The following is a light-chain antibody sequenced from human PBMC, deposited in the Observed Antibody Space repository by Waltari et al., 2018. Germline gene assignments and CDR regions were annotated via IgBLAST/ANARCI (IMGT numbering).Light chain of an antibody. Sequence: DIQMTQSPSTLSASVGDRVTLTCRARQSISSWLAWYKPKTGKPPKLLIYKASSLESGVPSRFSGSGSGTEFTLTINSLQPDDFATYYCQHYYSYPLTFGGGTKVEIK. CDR1: QSISSW. V-gene: IGKV1-5*03. CDR2: KAS. J-gene: IGKJ4*01. CDR3: QHYYSYPLT.